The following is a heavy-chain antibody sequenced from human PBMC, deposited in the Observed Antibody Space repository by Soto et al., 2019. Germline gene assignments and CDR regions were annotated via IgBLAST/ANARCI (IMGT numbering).Heavy chain of an antibody. CDR1: GFTFSSYA. V-gene: IGHV3-30-3*01. CDR2: ISYDGSNK. Sequence: HPGGSLRLSCAASGFTFSSYAMHWVRQAPGKGLEWVAVISYDGSNKYYADSVKGRFTISRDNSKNTLYLQMNSLRAEDTAVYYCARDQGYFDWLVGKPLRDYYXDYWGQGTLVTVSS. J-gene: IGHJ4*02. D-gene: IGHD3-9*01. CDR3: ARDQGYFDWLVGKPLRDYYXDY.